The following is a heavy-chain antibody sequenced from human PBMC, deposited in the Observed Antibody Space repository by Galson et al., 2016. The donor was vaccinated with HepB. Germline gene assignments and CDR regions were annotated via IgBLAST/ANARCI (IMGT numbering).Heavy chain of an antibody. CDR1: GFTFSMYG. CDR2: ISGSRGNT. V-gene: IGHV3-23*01. CDR3: AKVGWREYDGY. D-gene: IGHD3-10*01. Sequence: SLRLSCAASGFTFSMYGMSWVRQAPGKGLEWVSSISGSRGNTYYADFVKGRFTISRDNSKNTVYLQMSSLRVDDTAVYYCAKVGWREYDGYWGQGTLVTVSS. J-gene: IGHJ4*02.